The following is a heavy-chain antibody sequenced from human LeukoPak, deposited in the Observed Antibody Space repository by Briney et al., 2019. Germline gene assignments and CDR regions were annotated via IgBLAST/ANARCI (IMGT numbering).Heavy chain of an antibody. D-gene: IGHD3-3*01. V-gene: IGHV1-18*01. J-gene: IGHJ5*02. CDR1: GYTFTSYG. Sequence: ASVKVSCKASGYTFTSYGISWVRQAPGQGLEWMGWISAYSGNTNYAQKLQGRVTMTTDTSTSTVYMELSSLRSEDTAVYYCAREGITIFGVVRTQTTYGPHRFDPWGQGTLVTVSS. CDR2: ISAYSGNT. CDR3: AREGITIFGVVRTQTTYGPHRFDP.